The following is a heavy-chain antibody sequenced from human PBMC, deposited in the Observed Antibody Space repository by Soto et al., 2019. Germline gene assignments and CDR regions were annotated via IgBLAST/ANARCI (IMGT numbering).Heavy chain of an antibody. Sequence: TLSLTCTVSAGSITTSYWSWIRQPLGKALEWIGYISYRGSTNYNPSLKSRLTISIGTSKSQISLKLTSMTTADTAVYYCASSGIVGREVNTWFDPWGQGTLVTVSS. V-gene: IGHV4-59*01. J-gene: IGHJ5*02. CDR2: ISYRGST. CDR1: AGSITTSY. CDR3: ASSGIVGREVNTWFDP. D-gene: IGHD3-22*01.